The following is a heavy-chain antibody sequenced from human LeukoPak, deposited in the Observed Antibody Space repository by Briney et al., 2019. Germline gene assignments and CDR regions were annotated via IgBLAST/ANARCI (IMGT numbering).Heavy chain of an antibody. CDR3: AKWELLRYDAFDI. CDR1: GGSISSGSYY. J-gene: IGHJ3*02. V-gene: IGHV4-61*02. CDR2: IYTSGST. D-gene: IGHD1-26*01. Sequence: SETLSLTCTVSGGSISSGSYYWRWVRRPAGKGLEWIGRIYTSGSTNYNPSLKSRVAISVDTSKNQFSLKLSSVTAADTAVYYCAKWELLRYDAFDIWGQGTMVTVSS.